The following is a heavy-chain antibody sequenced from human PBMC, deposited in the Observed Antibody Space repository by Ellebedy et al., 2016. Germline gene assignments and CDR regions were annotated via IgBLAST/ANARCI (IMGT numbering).Heavy chain of an antibody. CDR3: ARGYGNWKGLGWFGG. D-gene: IGHD1-1*01. CDR1: GDSVSSNSAA. V-gene: IGHV6-1*01. J-gene: IGHJ5*02. Sequence: SETLSLXXAISGDSVSSNSAAWHWIRQSPSRGLEWLGRTYYRSKWYNDYAVSVKSRITINPDTSKNQFSLQLNSVTHEDTAVYYCARGYGNWKGLGWFGGWGQGTLVTVSS. CDR2: TYYRSKWYN.